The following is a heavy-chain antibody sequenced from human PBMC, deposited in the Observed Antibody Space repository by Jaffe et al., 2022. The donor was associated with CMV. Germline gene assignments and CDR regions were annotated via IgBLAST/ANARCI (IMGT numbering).Heavy chain of an antibody. CDR2: IWSDGNNE. Sequence: QVQLVESGGGVVQPGRSLRLSCAASGFTFSSFGMHWVRQAPGKGLEWVAVIWSDGNNEYYADSVRGRFTISRDNSKNTLYLQMNSLRAEDTAVYYCARGQNWNYVDYWGQGTLVTVSS. J-gene: IGHJ4*02. CDR1: GFTFSSFG. D-gene: IGHD1-1*01. V-gene: IGHV3-33*01. CDR3: ARGQNWNYVDY.